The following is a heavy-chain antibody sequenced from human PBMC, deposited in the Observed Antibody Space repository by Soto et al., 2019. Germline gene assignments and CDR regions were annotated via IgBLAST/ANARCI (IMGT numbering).Heavy chain of an antibody. Sequence: QVQLVPYGGEVKKPGASVKVSCKASGYIFSNYGVNWVRQAPGQGLAWMGWINGYNGDTNYAQRVQSRVTMTTDTSTTTAFLELRSLTSDDTAVYYCARGSSHVDVDHWGQGPLVTVSP. CDR3: ARGSSHVDVDH. V-gene: IGHV1-18*01. J-gene: IGHJ4*02. D-gene: IGHD2-2*01. CDR2: INGYNGDT. CDR1: GYIFSNYG.